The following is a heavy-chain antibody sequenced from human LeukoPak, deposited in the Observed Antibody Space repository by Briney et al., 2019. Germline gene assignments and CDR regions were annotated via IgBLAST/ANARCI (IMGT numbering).Heavy chain of an antibody. D-gene: IGHD3-22*01. V-gene: IGHV4-59*01. Sequence: PSETLSRTCTVSGDSISSNYWSWIRQPPGKGLEWIGYIPYSGSTNYNASLKSRVTMSIDTSKNQFSLKLSSVTAADTAVYYCARQRGDYDSSGYYYPLYFDYWGQGTLVTVSS. CDR1: GDSISSNY. CDR2: IPYSGST. J-gene: IGHJ4*02. CDR3: ARQRGDYDSSGYYYPLYFDY.